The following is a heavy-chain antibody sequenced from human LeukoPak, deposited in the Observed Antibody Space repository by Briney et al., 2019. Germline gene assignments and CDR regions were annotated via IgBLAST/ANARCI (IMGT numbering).Heavy chain of an antibody. V-gene: IGHV3-30*18. J-gene: IGHJ4*02. D-gene: IGHD6-25*01. CDR2: ISYDGSNR. Sequence: GGSLRLSCAASGVTLSDHHMDWVRQAPGKGLEWVAFISYDGSNRYYADAVKGRFTISRDNSKNTLYLQMNSLRAEDTAVYHCAKDGRIAAAGYFDFWGQGTLVTVSS. CDR3: AKDGRIAAAGYFDF. CDR1: GVTLSDHH.